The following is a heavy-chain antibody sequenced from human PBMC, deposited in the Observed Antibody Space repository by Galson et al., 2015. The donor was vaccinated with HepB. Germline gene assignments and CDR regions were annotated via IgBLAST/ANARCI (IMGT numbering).Heavy chain of an antibody. CDR2: IYDGGSI. CDR3: ARAGHYGGKGNWFDS. V-gene: IGHV3-66*02. CDR1: GFTVGASY. D-gene: IGHD4-23*01. Sequence: SLRLSCAASGFTVGASYMSWVRQAPGEGLEWVSVIYDGGSIYYADFAKGRFSISRDNSKNTLYLQMSGLRAEDTAVYYCARAGHYGGKGNWFDSWGQGTLVTVSS. J-gene: IGHJ5*01.